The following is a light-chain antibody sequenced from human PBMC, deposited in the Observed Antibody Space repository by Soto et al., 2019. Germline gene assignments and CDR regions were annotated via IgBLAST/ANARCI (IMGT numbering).Light chain of an antibody. CDR1: QSISNH. Sequence: DIQRTQSPSSLSASVGDRVTVTCRTSQSISNHLNWYQQTRGEAPKIXIYGSSSLHYGVPSRFSGSGAGSAFTLTISSLQPEDSETDYCQQSFTAPITFGQGTRLEIK. CDR2: GSS. CDR3: QQSFTAPIT. J-gene: IGKJ5*01. V-gene: IGKV1-39*01.